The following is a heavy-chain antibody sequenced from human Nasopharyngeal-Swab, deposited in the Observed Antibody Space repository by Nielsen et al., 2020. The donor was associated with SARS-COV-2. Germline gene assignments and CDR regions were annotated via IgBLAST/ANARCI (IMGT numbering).Heavy chain of an antibody. CDR1: GFTFGDYA. J-gene: IGHJ6*02. CDR2: ISSSGSTI. D-gene: IGHD5-12*01. V-gene: IGHV3-11*04. CDR3: ARDLRSGYDGYYYYGMDV. Sequence: GESLKISCTASGFTFGDYAMSWFRQAPGKGLEWVSYISSSGSTIYYADSVKGRFTISRDNAKNSLYLQMNSPRAEDTAVYYCARDLRSGYDGYYYYGMDVWGQGTTVTVSS.